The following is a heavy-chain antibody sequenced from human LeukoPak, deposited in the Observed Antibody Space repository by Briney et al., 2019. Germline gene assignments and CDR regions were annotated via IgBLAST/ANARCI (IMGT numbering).Heavy chain of an antibody. CDR3: ARTRDSSGWGYYFDY. J-gene: IGHJ4*02. V-gene: IGHV2-70*11. D-gene: IGHD6-19*01. CDR2: IDWDDDK. CDR1: GFSLSTSGMC. Sequence: SGPTLVNPTQTLTLTCTFSGFSLSTSGMCVSWIRQPPGKALEWLARIDWDDDKYYSTSLKTRLTISKDTSKNQVVLTMTNMDPVDTATYYCARTRDSSGWGYYFDYWGQGTLVTVSS.